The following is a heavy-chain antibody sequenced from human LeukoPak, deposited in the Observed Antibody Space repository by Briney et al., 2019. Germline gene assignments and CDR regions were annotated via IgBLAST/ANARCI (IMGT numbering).Heavy chain of an antibody. CDR1: GGSISSYY. Sequence: SETLSLTCTVSGGSISSYYRSWIRQPAGKGLEWIGRIYTSGSTNYNPSLKSRVTMSVDTSKNQFSLKLSSVTAADTAVYYCARRKRGEAAAGRRGFFDYWGQGTLVTVSS. CDR2: IYTSGST. CDR3: ARRKRGEAAAGRRGFFDY. J-gene: IGHJ4*02. D-gene: IGHD6-13*01. V-gene: IGHV4-4*07.